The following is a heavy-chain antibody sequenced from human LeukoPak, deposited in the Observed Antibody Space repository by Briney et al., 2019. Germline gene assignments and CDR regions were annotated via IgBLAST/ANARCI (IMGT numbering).Heavy chain of an antibody. CDR2: INPNSGGT. D-gene: IGHD1-26*01. CDR1: GYTFTGYY. CDR3: AAAPMGDC. Sequence: ASVKVSCKASGYTFTGYYMHWVRQAPGQGLEWMGWINPNSGGTNYAQKFQGRVTMTRDTSISTAYLEVNDLRVEDTAIYFCAAAPMGDCWGQGTLVTVSS. V-gene: IGHV1-2*02. J-gene: IGHJ4*02.